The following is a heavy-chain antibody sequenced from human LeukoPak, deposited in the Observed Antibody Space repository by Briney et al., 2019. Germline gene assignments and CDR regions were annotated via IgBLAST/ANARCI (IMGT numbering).Heavy chain of an antibody. CDR1: GYTFTSYA. CDR3: ARGTYYDILTGYYGGDDAFDI. D-gene: IGHD3-9*01. J-gene: IGHJ3*02. Sequence: ASVKVSCKASGYTFTSYAMRWVRQAPGHRLEWIGWINAGNGNTKYSQKFQGRVTITRDTSASTAYMELSSLRSEDTAVYYCARGTYYDILTGYYGGDDAFDIWGQGTMVTVSS. V-gene: IGHV1-3*01. CDR2: INAGNGNT.